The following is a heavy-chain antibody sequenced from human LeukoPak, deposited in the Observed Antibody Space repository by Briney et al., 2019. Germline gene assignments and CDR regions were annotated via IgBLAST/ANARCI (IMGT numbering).Heavy chain of an antibody. Sequence: GGSLRLSCAASGFTFRDFGMHWVRQAPGKGLEWVAFIRNDGSKDYYPDSVKGRFTISRDNSRTTLYLQMHSLRIEDTAAYYCVKGGSSSHNWFDPWGQGILVTVSS. CDR3: VKGGSSSHNWFDP. CDR1: GFTFRDFG. V-gene: IGHV3-30*02. J-gene: IGHJ5*02. D-gene: IGHD6-13*01. CDR2: IRNDGSKD.